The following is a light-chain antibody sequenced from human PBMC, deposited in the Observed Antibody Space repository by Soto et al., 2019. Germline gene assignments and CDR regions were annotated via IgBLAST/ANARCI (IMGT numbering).Light chain of an antibody. Sequence: QSVLTQPPSVSGTPGLRVTISCSGGSSNIGRDTVNWYQQLPGTAPKLLMFNDDQRPSGVPDRFSGSKSGTSASLAISGLQSEDEADYFCATWDDSLNGVVFGGGTKLTVL. CDR1: SSNIGRDT. CDR3: ATWDDSLNGVV. CDR2: NDD. J-gene: IGLJ2*01. V-gene: IGLV1-44*01.